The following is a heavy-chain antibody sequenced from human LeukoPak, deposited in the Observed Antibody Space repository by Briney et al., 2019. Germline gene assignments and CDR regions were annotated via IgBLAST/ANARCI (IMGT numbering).Heavy chain of an antibody. J-gene: IGHJ4*02. Sequence: QPGRSLRLSCAASGFTFSSFGMHWVRQAPGRGLERVALILYDDKYYADSVKGRFTISRDNSKNTLCLQMDSLRAEDTAVYYCARYCSGGCYSGLDYWGQGTLVTVPS. CDR1: GFTFSSFG. V-gene: IGHV3-33*01. CDR3: ARYCSGGCYSGLDY. D-gene: IGHD2-15*01. CDR2: ILYDDK.